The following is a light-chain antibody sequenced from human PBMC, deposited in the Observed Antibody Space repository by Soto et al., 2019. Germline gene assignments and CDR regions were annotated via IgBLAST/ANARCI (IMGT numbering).Light chain of an antibody. CDR2: GAS. Sequence: DIQMTQSPSSLSASVGDRITITCRASQPISSYLNWYQQKPGKAPKLLMYGASSLQSGVPSRFSGSGSGTDFTLTISSLQPEDFATYYCQQSYSTPITFGQGTRLEIK. CDR1: QPISSY. V-gene: IGKV1-39*01. CDR3: QQSYSTPIT. J-gene: IGKJ5*01.